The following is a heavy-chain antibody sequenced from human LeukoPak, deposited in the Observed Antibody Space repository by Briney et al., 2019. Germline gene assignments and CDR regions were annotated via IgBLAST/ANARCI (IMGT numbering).Heavy chain of an antibody. CDR1: GGSFSSYY. Sequence: PSETLSLTCAVYGGSFSSYYWSWIRQPAGKGLEWIGRIYTSGSTNYNPSLKSRVTMSVDTSKNQFSLKLSSVTAADTAVYYCARVGSGYPKNWFDPWGQGTLVTVSS. J-gene: IGHJ5*02. CDR3: ARVGSGYPKNWFDP. V-gene: IGHV4-59*10. D-gene: IGHD3-3*01. CDR2: IYTSGST.